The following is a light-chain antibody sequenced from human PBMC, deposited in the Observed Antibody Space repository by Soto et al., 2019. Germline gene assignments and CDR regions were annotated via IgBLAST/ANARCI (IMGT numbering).Light chain of an antibody. Sequence: DIQMTQSPSSLSASVGDRVTITCRASQSISSYLNWYQQKPGKAPKLLIYAASSWESGVPSRFSGSGSGTDFTLTISRLQPEDFATYYCQQSYSFPSTYGQGTKLEIK. CDR1: QSISSY. CDR2: AAS. J-gene: IGKJ2*01. CDR3: QQSYSFPST. V-gene: IGKV1-39*01.